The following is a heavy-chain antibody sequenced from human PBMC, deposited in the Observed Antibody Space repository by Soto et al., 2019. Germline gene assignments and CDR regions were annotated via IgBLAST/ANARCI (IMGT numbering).Heavy chain of an antibody. CDR2: ISYDGGLQ. CDR1: GFTFSSYG. CDR3: VSDRGYGHASVPYS. J-gene: IGHJ4*02. D-gene: IGHD5-18*01. V-gene: IGHV3-30*03. Sequence: QAQLVESGGGVVQPGRSLRLSCEASGFTFSSYGMHWVRQAPGTGLEWVAVISYDGGLQHYADSVKGRFTISRDNSKNMVLQQMNTLRAEDTAVYYCVSDRGYGHASVPYSWGQGTLVSVSS.